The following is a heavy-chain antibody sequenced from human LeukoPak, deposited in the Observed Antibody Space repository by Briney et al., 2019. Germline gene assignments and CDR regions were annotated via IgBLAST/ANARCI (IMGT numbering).Heavy chain of an antibody. CDR1: GFTFSDYS. D-gene: IGHD1-14*01. V-gene: IGHV3-21*06. CDR2: ISTVSTYK. CDR3: ARDLTGEGGYNPDY. Sequence: GGSLRLSCAASGFTFSDYSLNWVRQVPGKGLGWVSSISTVSTYKTYADSFLGRISISRDNAKNVLYLHMSRLSAEDTAVYYCARDLTGEGGYNPDYWGQGTLVTVSS. J-gene: IGHJ4*02.